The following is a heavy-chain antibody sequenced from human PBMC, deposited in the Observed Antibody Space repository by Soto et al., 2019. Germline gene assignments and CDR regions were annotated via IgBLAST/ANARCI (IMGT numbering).Heavy chain of an antibody. D-gene: IGHD4-4*01. CDR2: TYYRSKWYN. CDR3: ARDPVPVTTHYYYGMYV. CDR1: GDSVSSNSAA. J-gene: IGHJ6*02. Sequence: PSQTLSLTCAISGDSVSSNSAAWNWIRQSPSRGLEWLGRTYYRSKWYNDYAVSVKSRITINPDTSKNQFSLQLNSVTPEDTAVYYCARDPVPVTTHYYYGMYVWGQGTTVTVSS. V-gene: IGHV6-1*01.